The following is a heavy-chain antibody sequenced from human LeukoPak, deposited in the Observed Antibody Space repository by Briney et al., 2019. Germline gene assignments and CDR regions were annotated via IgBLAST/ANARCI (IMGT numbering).Heavy chain of an antibody. V-gene: IGHV3-30*04. Sequence: GGSLRLSRAASGFTFSGYAMHWVRQAPGKGLEWVAVISYDGSNKYYADSVKGRFTISRDNSKSTLYLQMNSLRAEDTAVYYCARPLEYSSSSGLGYYYYMDVWGKGTTVTVSS. CDR3: ARPLEYSSSSGLGYYYYMDV. J-gene: IGHJ6*03. D-gene: IGHD6-6*01. CDR1: GFTFSGYA. CDR2: ISYDGSNK.